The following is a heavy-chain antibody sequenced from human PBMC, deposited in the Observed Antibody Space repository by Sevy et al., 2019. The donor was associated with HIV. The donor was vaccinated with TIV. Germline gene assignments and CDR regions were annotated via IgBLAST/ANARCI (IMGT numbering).Heavy chain of an antibody. CDR2: IYSGETGGST. CDR1: GFDVNENY. Sequence: GGSLRLSCAASGFDVNENYMSWVRQAPGKGLEWVSIIYSGETGGSTYYADSVKGRLTISRDNSQNTLYLQINSLRPEDTAVYYCARERLVSDGGYYNYYFGMDVWGQGTTVTVSS. V-gene: IGHV3-53*01. J-gene: IGHJ6*02. D-gene: IGHD3-3*01. CDR3: ARERLVSDGGYYNYYFGMDV.